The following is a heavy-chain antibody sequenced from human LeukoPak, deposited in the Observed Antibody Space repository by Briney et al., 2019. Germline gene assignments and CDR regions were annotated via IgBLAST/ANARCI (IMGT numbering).Heavy chain of an antibody. CDR1: GYSISSGYY. CDR3: ARTTVTNNWFDP. J-gene: IGHJ5*02. V-gene: IGHV4-38-2*01. CDR2: IYHSGST. Sequence: SETLSLTCAVSGYSISSGYYWGWIRQPPGQGLEWIGSIYHSGSTYYNPSLKSRVTISVAPSKNHFSLKLTSVTAADTAVYYCARTTVTNNWFDPWGQGTLVTVSS. D-gene: IGHD4-11*01.